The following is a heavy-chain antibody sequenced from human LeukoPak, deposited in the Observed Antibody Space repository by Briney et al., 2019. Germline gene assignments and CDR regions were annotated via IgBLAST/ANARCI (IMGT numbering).Heavy chain of an antibody. D-gene: IGHD2-2*01. CDR1: GGSISSYY. Sequence: PSETLSLTCTVSGGSISSYYWSWIRQPPGKGLEWIGEINHSGSTNYNPSLKSRVTISVDTSKNQFSLKLSSVTAADTAVYYCARGSLGDIVVVPAAKVYFDHWGQGTLVTVSS. CDR3: ARGSLGDIVVVPAAKVYFDH. J-gene: IGHJ4*02. V-gene: IGHV4-34*01. CDR2: INHSGST.